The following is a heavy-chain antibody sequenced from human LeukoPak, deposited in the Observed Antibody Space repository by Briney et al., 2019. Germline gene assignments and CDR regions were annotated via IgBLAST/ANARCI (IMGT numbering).Heavy chain of an antibody. V-gene: IGHV4-4*07. CDR1: VVSMNGYY. CDR3: ARQFLVGSTFHAFDL. CDR2: VDSRGNT. J-gene: IGHJ3*01. D-gene: IGHD1-26*01. Sequence: SETLSLTCIVSVVSMNGYYWSWLRQSAGNRLEWIGHVDSRGNTNYNPSLESRVTMSVDTSKKQFSLKLTSVTAADMAVYFCARQFLVGSTFHAFDLWGQGTRVTVSS.